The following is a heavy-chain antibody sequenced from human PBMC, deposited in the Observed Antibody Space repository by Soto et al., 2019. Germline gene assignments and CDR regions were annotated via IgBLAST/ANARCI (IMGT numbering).Heavy chain of an antibody. J-gene: IGHJ4*02. V-gene: IGHV1-18*01. CDR1: GYGFTTYG. Sequence: QVHLVQSGAEVKKPGASVKVSCKGSGYGFTTYGITWVRQAPGQGLEWMAWISAHNGNTNYAQKLQGRVTVTRDTSTRTAYMELSSLRSDDTAVYYCARGRYGEYWGQGALVTVSS. CDR2: ISAHNGNT. CDR3: ARGRYGEY. D-gene: IGHD3-10*01.